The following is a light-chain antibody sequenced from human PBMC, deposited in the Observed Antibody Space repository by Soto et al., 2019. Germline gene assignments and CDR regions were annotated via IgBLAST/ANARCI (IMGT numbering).Light chain of an antibody. V-gene: IGKV3-20*01. CDR1: QSVSSSY. J-gene: IGKJ1*01. Sequence: IVLTQSPGTLCVSTGERATLSGRASQSVSSSYLAWYQQKPGQAPRLLIYGASSRPTGIPDRFSVSGSGTDLTLTISRMEPEDFAVDDCQQYGSSSTFGQGTKVDIK. CDR2: GAS. CDR3: QQYGSSST.